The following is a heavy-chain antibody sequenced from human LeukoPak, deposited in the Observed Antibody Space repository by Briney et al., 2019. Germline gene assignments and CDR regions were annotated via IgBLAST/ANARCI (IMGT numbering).Heavy chain of an antibody. CDR2: INPNSGGT. CDR1: EYTFTGYY. Sequence: ASVKVSCKASEYTFTGYYMHWLRQAPGQGLEWMGWINPNSGGTHYAPKFQGRVTMTRDTSISTAYMELSRLRSDDTAVYYCARGPYVPFPNWYFDLWGRGTLVTVSS. D-gene: IGHD3-10*02. V-gene: IGHV1-2*02. J-gene: IGHJ2*01. CDR3: ARGPYVPFPNWYFDL.